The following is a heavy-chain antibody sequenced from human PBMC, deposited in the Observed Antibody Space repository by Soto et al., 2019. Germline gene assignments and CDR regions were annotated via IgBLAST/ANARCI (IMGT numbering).Heavy chain of an antibody. D-gene: IGHD3-16*02. Sequence: QITLTESGPMLVKPTQTLTLTCTFSGFSLTTSRVGVGWIRQPPGKALEWLAVIYWDDDDRYSPSQKNRLTITKDTSKNQVVLTMTNMDPVDTGTYYCARVIISYGGVVGRDASDFWGQGTTVTVSS. J-gene: IGHJ3*01. CDR3: ARVIISYGGVVGRDASDF. CDR1: GFSLTTSRVG. V-gene: IGHV2-5*02. CDR2: IYWDDDD.